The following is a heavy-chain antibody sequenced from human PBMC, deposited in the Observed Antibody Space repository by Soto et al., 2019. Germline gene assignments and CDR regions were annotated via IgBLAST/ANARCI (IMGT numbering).Heavy chain of an antibody. Sequence: SPTLSLTCAISGDSVSSNSAAWSWIRQSPSRGLEWLGRTYYRSKWYNDYAVSVKSRITINPDTSKNQFSLQMNSVTPEDTAVDYCARDDLSPYSSSSGGYFDYWGQGTLVTVSS. CDR3: ARDDLSPYSSSSGGYFDY. J-gene: IGHJ4*02. D-gene: IGHD6-6*01. V-gene: IGHV6-1*01. CDR1: GDSVSSNSAA. CDR2: TYYRSKWYN.